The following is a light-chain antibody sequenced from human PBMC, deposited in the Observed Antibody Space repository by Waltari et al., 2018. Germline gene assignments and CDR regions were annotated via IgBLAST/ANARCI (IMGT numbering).Light chain of an antibody. CDR3: QTWGAGFRV. V-gene: IGLV4-69*01. J-gene: IGLJ3*02. CDR1: RGPSSYA. CDR2: VNIDGSH. Sequence: QLVLTQSPSASASLGASVKLTCTLSRGPSSYAIAWHSQQPEKGPRYLMKVNIDGSHSKGDGIPDRFSGSSSGAERYLTISSLQSEDEADYYCQTWGAGFRVFGGGTKLTVL.